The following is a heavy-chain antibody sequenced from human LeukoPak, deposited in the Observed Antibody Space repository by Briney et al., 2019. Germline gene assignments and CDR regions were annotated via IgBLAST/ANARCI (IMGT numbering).Heavy chain of an antibody. CDR3: VVVVPAAAYVFDY. Sequence: GGSLRLSCAASGFTFTTYSMNWVRQAPGKGLEWVSYISRSSGTIYYADSVKGRFTISRDNSKNTLYLQMNSLRAEDTAVYYCVVVVPAAAYVFDYWGQGTLVTVSS. CDR2: ISRSSGTI. V-gene: IGHV3-48*01. D-gene: IGHD2-2*01. CDR1: GFTFTTYS. J-gene: IGHJ4*02.